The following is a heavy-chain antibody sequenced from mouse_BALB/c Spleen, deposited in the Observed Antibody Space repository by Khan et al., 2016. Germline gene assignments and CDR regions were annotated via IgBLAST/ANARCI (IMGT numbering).Heavy chain of an antibody. CDR2: IYPGDGDT. Sequence: QVQLQQSGAELVRPGSSVKISCKASGYAFSSYWMNWVKLRPGQGLEWIGQIYPGDGDTNYNGKFKGKATLTEDKSSSTAYMQLSSLTSEASAVFLCAREVGPDYWCQGTTLTVAS. J-gene: IGHJ2*01. V-gene: IGHV1-80*01. CDR3: AREVGPDY. D-gene: IGHD4-1*01. CDR1: GYAFSSYW.